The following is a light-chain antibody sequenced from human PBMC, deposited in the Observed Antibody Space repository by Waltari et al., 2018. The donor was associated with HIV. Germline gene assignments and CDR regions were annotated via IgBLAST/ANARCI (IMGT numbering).Light chain of an antibody. CDR2: WAS. V-gene: IGKV4-1*01. J-gene: IGKJ4*01. CDR3: QQYYTVPPT. CDR1: RPVLYSSDNQNY. Sequence: DIVMTQSPESLAVSLGERATINCTSSRPVLYSSDNQNYLAWYLQRPGQSPRVLLFWASTRAFGVPNRFSGSGSGTDFSLTLSSLQADDVGIYYCQQYYTVPPTFGGGTK.